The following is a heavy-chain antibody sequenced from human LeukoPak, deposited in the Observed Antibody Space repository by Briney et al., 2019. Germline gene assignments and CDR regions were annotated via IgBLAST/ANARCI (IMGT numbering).Heavy chain of an antibody. V-gene: IGHV3-43*02. Sequence: GGSLRLSCAASGFTFDDYAMHWVRQAPGKGLEWVSLISGDGGSTYYADSVKGRFTISRDNSKNSLYLQMNSLRTEDTASYYCAKELFYYVDYWGQGTLVTVSS. J-gene: IGHJ4*02. D-gene: IGHD3-9*01. CDR3: AKELFYYVDY. CDR1: GFTFDDYA. CDR2: ISGDGGST.